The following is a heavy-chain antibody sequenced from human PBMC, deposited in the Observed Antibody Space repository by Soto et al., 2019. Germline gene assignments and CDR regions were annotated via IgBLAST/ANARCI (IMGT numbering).Heavy chain of an antibody. CDR3: AKGSASARPYFFDC. V-gene: IGHV3-23*01. D-gene: IGHD2-15*01. Sequence: PGGSLRLSCAASGVTFSGYVMSWVRQAPGKGLEWVSAISGDSGSTYHADSVKGRFTISRDNSKNTLFLQMNSLGAEDTAVYYCAKGSASARPYFFDCWGQGSLVTVSS. J-gene: IGHJ4*02. CDR2: ISGDSGST. CDR1: GVTFSGYV.